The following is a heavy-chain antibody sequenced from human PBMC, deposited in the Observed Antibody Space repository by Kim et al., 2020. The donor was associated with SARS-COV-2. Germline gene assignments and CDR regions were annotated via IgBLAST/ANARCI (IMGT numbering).Heavy chain of an antibody. Sequence: GGSLRLSCAASGFTFSSYNMNWVRQAPGKGLEWVSYVSSSSNYIYYADSVKGRFTVSRDNAKNSLYVQMNSLRAEDTAVYYCARAAGGRSGWYGDWLDPWGQGTLVTVSS. V-gene: IGHV3-21*01. J-gene: IGHJ5*02. CDR3: ARAAGGRSGWYGDWLDP. CDR1: GFTFSSYN. CDR2: VSSSSNYI. D-gene: IGHD6-19*01.